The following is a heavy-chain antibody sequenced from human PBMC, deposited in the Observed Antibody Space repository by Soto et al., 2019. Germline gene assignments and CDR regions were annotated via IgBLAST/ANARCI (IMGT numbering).Heavy chain of an antibody. V-gene: IGHV3-48*02. J-gene: IGHJ6*02. CDR1: GFTFSSYS. Sequence: EVQLVESGGGLVQPGGSLRLSCAASGFTFSSYSMNWVRQAPGKGLEWDSYISSSSSTIYYADSVKGRFTISRDNAKNSLYLQIDSLRDEDTAVYYCARTEYSSSYYGRAVWGQGTTVTVSS. D-gene: IGHD6-6*01. CDR3: ARTEYSSSYYGRAV. CDR2: ISSSSSTI.